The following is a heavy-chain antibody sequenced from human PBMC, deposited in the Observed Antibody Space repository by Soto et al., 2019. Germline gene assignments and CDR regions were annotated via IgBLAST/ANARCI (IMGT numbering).Heavy chain of an antibody. CDR3: ANDRPKLWYFDL. CDR1: GFTFSSYA. Sequence: EVQLLESGGGLVQPGGSLRLSCAASGFTFSSYAMSWVRQAPGKGLEWVSAINGSGGSTYYADSVKGRFTISRDNSKNTMYLQMNSLRAEDTAVYYCANDRPKLWYFDLWGRGTLVTVSS. J-gene: IGHJ2*01. V-gene: IGHV3-23*01. CDR2: INGSGGST.